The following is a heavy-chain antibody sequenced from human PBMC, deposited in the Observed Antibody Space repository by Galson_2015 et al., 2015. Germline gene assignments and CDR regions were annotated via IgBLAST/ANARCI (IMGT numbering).Heavy chain of an antibody. J-gene: IGHJ4*02. Sequence: SLRLSCAASGFTVSTNYMTWVRQAPGKGLEWLSIIYSGGSTSYADSVKGRFAISRDNSKNTLDLQMNSLRAEDTAVYYCATVTKPLRYFDSWGQGTLVTVSS. CDR1: GFTVSTNY. D-gene: IGHD3-9*01. V-gene: IGHV3-53*01. CDR2: IYSGGST. CDR3: ATVTKPLRYFDS.